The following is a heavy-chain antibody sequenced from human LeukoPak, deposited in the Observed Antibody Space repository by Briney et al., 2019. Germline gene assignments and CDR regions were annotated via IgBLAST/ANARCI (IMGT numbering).Heavy chain of an antibody. CDR2: IYHSGST. CDR1: GYSISSGYY. CDR3: ARALWSYYFDY. Sequence: SETLSLTRTVSGYSISSGYYWGWIRQPPGKGLEWIGSIYHSGSTYYNPSLKSRVTISVDTSKNQFSLKLSSVTAADTAVYYCARALWSYYFDYWGQGTLVTVSS. D-gene: IGHD4/OR15-4a*01. V-gene: IGHV4-38-2*02. J-gene: IGHJ4*02.